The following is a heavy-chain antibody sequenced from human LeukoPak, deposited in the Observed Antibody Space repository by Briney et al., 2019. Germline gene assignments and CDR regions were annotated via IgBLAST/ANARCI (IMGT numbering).Heavy chain of an antibody. CDR2: IYHSGST. D-gene: IGHD3-22*01. CDR1: GGSISSGGSS. Sequence: PSETLSLTCAVSGGSISSGGSSWSWIRQPPGKGLEWIGYIYHSGSTYYNPSLKSRVTISVDRSKNQFSLKLSSVTAADTAVYYCARYHDSSGYSFDYWGQGTLVTVSS. V-gene: IGHV4-30-2*01. J-gene: IGHJ4*02. CDR3: ARYHDSSGYSFDY.